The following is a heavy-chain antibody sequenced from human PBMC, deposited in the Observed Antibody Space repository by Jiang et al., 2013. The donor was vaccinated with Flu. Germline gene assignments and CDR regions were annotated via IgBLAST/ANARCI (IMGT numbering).Heavy chain of an antibody. CDR3: ARDGGYGGNSYWYFDL. D-gene: IGHD4-23*01. CDR2: IYYSGST. J-gene: IGHJ2*01. Sequence: ETLSLTCTVSGGSVSSGSYYWSWIRQPPGKGLEWIGYIYYSGSTNYNPSLKSRVTISVDTSKNQFSLKLSSVTAADTAVYYCARDGGYGGNSYWYFDLWGRGTLVTVSS. V-gene: IGHV4-61*01. CDR1: GGSVSSGSYY.